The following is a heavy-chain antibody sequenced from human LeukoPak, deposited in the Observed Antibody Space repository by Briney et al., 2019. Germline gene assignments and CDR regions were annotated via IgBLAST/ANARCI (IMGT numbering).Heavy chain of an antibody. Sequence: ASVKVSCKACGYTFTSYGISWVRQAPGQGLEWMGWISAYNGNTNYAQKLQGRVTMTTDTSTRTAYMERRSLRSDDTAVYYCARRGFYYGDFSLVYWGQGTLVTVA. V-gene: IGHV1-18*01. CDR3: ARRGFYYGDFSLVY. D-gene: IGHD4-17*01. CDR2: ISAYNGNT. CDR1: GYTFTSYG. J-gene: IGHJ4*02.